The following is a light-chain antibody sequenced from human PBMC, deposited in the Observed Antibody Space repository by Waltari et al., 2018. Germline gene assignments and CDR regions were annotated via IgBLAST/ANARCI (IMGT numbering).Light chain of an antibody. V-gene: IGKV1-39*01. J-gene: IGKJ4*01. CDR3: QQTDTAPLS. CDR2: TAS. Sequence: DIQVTQSPSSLSASVGDRVPLTCRASQNIKNYLSWYQHKEGKAPKLLIYTASTLHSGVPLRFSVSGSWTEFTLVISSLQPEDFATYYCQQTDTAPLSFGAGTKVEMK. CDR1: QNIKNY.